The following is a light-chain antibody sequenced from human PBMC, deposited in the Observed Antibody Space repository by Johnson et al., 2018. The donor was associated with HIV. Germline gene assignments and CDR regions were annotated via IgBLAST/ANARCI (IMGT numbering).Light chain of an antibody. Sequence: QSVLTQPPSVSAAAGQKVTISCSGSSSNIGRNYVSWYQQLPGTAPKLLIYDNDRRPSGVPDRFSGSKSGTSATLDITGLQSGDEADYYCGTCDTSLSVNVFGPGTKVTVL. CDR3: GTCDTSLSVNV. CDR2: DND. CDR1: SSNIGRNY. V-gene: IGLV1-51*02. J-gene: IGLJ1*01.